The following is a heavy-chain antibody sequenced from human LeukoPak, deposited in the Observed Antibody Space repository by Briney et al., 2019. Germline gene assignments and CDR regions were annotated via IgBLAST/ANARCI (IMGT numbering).Heavy chain of an antibody. Sequence: SETLSLTCTVSGGSISSYYWSWIRQPAGKGLEWIGRIYTSGSTNYNPSLKSRVTMSVDTSKNQFSLKLSSVTAADTAVYYCARFLGSGSYYPYFDYWGQGTLVTVSS. CDR1: GGSISSYY. J-gene: IGHJ4*02. CDR3: ARFLGSGSYYPYFDY. D-gene: IGHD3-10*01. V-gene: IGHV4-4*07. CDR2: IYTSGST.